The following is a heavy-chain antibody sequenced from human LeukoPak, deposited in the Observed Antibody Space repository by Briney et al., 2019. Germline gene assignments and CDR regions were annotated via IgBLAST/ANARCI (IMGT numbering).Heavy chain of an antibody. V-gene: IGHV3-48*03. J-gene: IGHJ4*02. Sequence: GGSLRLSCAASVFTFSSYEMNCVREAPGGGREWVSYISSNASIIYYADSVKGRFTISRDNAKNSLYLQMNSLRAEDTAVYYCARAVGATVYFDYWGQGTLVTVSS. D-gene: IGHD1-26*01. CDR3: ARAVGATVYFDY. CDR1: VFTFSSYE. CDR2: ISSNASII.